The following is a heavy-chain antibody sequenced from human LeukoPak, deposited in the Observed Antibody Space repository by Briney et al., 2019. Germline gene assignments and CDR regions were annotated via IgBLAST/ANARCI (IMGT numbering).Heavy chain of an antibody. CDR3: ARHEDTTLVVSPFDY. D-gene: IGHD5-18*01. Sequence: SETLSLTCAVHGGSFSGYYWSWIRQPPGKGLEWIGEINHSGSTNYNPSLKSRVTISVDTSKNQFSLKLSSVTAADTAVYYCARHEDTTLVVSPFDYWGQGTLVTVSS. J-gene: IGHJ4*02. CDR2: INHSGST. CDR1: GGSFSGYY. V-gene: IGHV4-34*01.